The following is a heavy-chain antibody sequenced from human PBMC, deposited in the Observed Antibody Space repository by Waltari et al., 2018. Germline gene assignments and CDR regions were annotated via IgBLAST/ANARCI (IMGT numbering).Heavy chain of an antibody. CDR3: ARGGGDGQVHH. D-gene: IGHD3-16*01. J-gene: IGHJ4*02. CDR1: GFTFYHFG. Sequence: DVHLTASGGGLVQPGGSLRPACGGSGFTFYHFGMTWPRQVTGRGLEWVANIKQDGTEQYFVDSFKDRFTISRDNAKRSLYLQMNNLRVDDTAMYYCARGGGDGQVHHWGQGTLVTVSS. V-gene: IGHV3-7*03. CDR2: IKQDGTEQ.